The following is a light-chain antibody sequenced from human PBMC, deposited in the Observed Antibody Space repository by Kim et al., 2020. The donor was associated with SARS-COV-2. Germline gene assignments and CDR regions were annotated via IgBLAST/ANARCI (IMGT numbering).Light chain of an antibody. CDR2: GKN. J-gene: IGLJ1*01. V-gene: IGLV3-19*01. CDR1: SLRTYY. Sequence: ALGQTVSFTCQGDSLRTYYAGLYQQKPGQAPVLVIYGKNNRPSGIPDRFSGSSSGDTASLTITGAQAEDEADYYCNSRDSSGNLYVFGTGTKVTVL. CDR3: NSRDSSGNLYV.